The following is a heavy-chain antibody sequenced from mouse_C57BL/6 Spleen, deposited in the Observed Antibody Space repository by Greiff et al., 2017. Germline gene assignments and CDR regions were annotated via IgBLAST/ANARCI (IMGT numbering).Heavy chain of an antibody. D-gene: IGHD3-3*01. Sequence: QVQLQQSGAELVKPGASVKISCKASGYAFSSYWMNWVKQRPGKGLEWIGQIYPGDGDTNYNGKFKGKATLTADKSSSTAYMQLSSLTSEDSAVYFCARSGAGSYYVDYWGQGTTLTVSS. V-gene: IGHV1-80*01. CDR2: IYPGDGDT. CDR1: GYAFSSYW. J-gene: IGHJ2*01. CDR3: ARSGAGSYYVDY.